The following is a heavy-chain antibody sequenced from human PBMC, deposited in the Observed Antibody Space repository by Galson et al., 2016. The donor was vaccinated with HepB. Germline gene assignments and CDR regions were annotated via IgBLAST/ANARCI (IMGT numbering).Heavy chain of an antibody. CDR2: INTDGSST. CDR3: ARFSGRYNGDFDY. J-gene: IGHJ4*02. V-gene: IGHV3-74*01. D-gene: IGHD1-26*01. CDR1: GFTFSSYA. Sequence: SLRLSCAASGFTFSSYAMSWVRQAPGKGLVWVSHINTDGSSTHYADSVKGRFTISRDNAKNTLYLQINSLRAEDTAVYYCARFSGRYNGDFDYWGQGTLVTVSS.